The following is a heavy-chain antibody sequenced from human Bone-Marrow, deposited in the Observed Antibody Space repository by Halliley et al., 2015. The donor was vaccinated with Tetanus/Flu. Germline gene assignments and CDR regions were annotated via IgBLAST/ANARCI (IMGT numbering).Heavy chain of an antibody. D-gene: IGHD5-12*01. J-gene: IGHJ4*02. CDR2: PTYSGTP. V-gene: IGHV4-39*01. Sequence: GGPTYSGTPSYNPSLGGRLTISVDTSKKQFSLKLASVIAADTAMYFCVRQEGLVPASGNDFDSWGQGTLVTVSS. CDR3: VRQEGLVPASGNDFDS.